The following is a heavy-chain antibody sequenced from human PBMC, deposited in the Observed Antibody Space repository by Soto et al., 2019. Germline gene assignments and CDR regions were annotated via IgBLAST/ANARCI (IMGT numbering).Heavy chain of an antibody. CDR2: ISYDGSNK. V-gene: IGHV3-30-3*01. J-gene: IGHJ4*02. CDR1: GFTFSSYA. D-gene: IGHD6-19*01. CDR3: ARDSYSSGWYAGVY. Sequence: QVQLVESGGGVVQPGRSLRLSCAASGFTFSSYAMHWVRQAPGKGLEWVAVISYDGSNKYYADSVKGRFTISRDNXRNTLYLQMNSLRAEDTAVYYCARDSYSSGWYAGVYWGQGTLVTVSS.